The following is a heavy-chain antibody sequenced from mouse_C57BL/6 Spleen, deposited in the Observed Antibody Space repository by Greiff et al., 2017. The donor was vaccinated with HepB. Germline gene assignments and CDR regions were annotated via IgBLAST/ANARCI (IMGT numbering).Heavy chain of an antibody. CDR3: AGLGRFAY. V-gene: IGHV1-50*01. CDR2: IDPSDSYT. CDR1: GYTFTSYW. Sequence: QVHVKQPGAELVKPGASVKLSCKASGYTFTSYWMQWVKQRPGQGLEWIGEIDPSDSYTNYNQKFKGKATLTVDTSSSTAYMQLSSLTSEDSAVYYCAGLGRFAYWGQGTLVTVSA. D-gene: IGHD4-1*01. J-gene: IGHJ3*01.